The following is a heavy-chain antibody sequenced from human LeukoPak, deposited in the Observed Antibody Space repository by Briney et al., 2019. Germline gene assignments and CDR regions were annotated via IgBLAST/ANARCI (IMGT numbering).Heavy chain of an antibody. Sequence: ASVKVSCKASGYTFTSYGISWVRQAPGQGLEWMGWISAYNGNTNYAQKLQGRVTMTTDTSTSTAYMELRSLRSDDTAVYYCATDGAGKYDWFDPWAREPWSPSPQ. J-gene: IGHJ5*02. CDR1: GYTFTSYG. CDR3: ATDGAGKYDWFDP. CDR2: ISAYNGNT. D-gene: IGHD3-10*01. V-gene: IGHV1-18*01.